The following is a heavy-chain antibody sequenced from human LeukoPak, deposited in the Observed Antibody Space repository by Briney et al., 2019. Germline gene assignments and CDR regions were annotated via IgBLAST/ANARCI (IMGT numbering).Heavy chain of an antibody. CDR3: ARVSSSGWYYFDY. J-gene: IGHJ4*02. D-gene: IGHD6-19*01. V-gene: IGHV3-30-3*01. Sequence: PGRSLRLSCAASGFTSSSYAMHWVRQAPGKGLEWVAVISYDGSNKYYADSVKGRFTISRDNSKNTLYLQMNSLRAEDTAVYYCARVSSSGWYYFDYWGQGTLVTVSS. CDR1: GFTSSSYA. CDR2: ISYDGSNK.